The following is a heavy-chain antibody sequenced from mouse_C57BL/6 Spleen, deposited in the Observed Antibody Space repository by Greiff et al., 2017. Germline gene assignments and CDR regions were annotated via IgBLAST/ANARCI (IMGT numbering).Heavy chain of an antibody. CDR3: TTADYDDY. V-gene: IGHV14-4*01. J-gene: IGHJ2*01. Sequence: VQLQQSGAELVRPGASVKLSCTASGFNIKDAYMHWVKQRPEQGLEWIGWIDPENGDTEYASKFQGKATITADTSSNTAYLQLSSLTSEDTAVYYCTTADYDDYWGQGTTLTVSS. CDR1: GFNIKDAY. CDR2: IDPENGDT. D-gene: IGHD2-4*01.